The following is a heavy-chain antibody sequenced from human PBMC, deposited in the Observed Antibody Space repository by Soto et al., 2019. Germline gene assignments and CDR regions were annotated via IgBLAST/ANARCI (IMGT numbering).Heavy chain of an antibody. CDR1: GFTFSSYA. D-gene: IGHD3-3*01. Sequence: GGSLRLSYAASGFTFSSYAMSWVRQAPGKGLEWVSAISGSGGSTYYADSVKGRFTISRDNSKNTLYLQMNSLRAEDTAVYYCAKDFTMDYDFWTGSDYWGQGTLVTVSS. V-gene: IGHV3-23*01. CDR3: AKDFTMDYDFWTGSDY. CDR2: ISGSGGST. J-gene: IGHJ4*02.